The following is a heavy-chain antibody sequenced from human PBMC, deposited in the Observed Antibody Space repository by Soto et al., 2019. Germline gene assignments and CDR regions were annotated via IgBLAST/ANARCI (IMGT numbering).Heavy chain of an antibody. CDR2: IYYSGST. CDR3: AKADEKWIQLRFFDY. Sequence: PSETLSLTCTVSGGSISSYYWSWIRQPPGKGLEWIGYIYYSGSTNYNPSLKSRVTISVDTSKNQFSLKLSSVTAADTAVYYCAKADEKWIQLRFFDYWGQGTLVTVSS. V-gene: IGHV4-59*08. D-gene: IGHD5-18*01. J-gene: IGHJ4*02. CDR1: GGSISSYY.